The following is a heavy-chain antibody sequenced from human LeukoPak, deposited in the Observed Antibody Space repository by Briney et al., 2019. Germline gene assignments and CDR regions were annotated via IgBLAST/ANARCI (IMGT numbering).Heavy chain of an antibody. CDR2: INHSGST. CDR1: GGSFSGYY. CDR3: ARGHLGYCSSTSCPYFDY. V-gene: IGHV4-34*01. J-gene: IGHJ4*02. Sequence: SETLSLTCAVYGGSFSGYYWSWIRQPPGKGLEWIGEINHSGSTNYNPSLKSRVTISVDTSKDQFSLKLSSVTAADTAVYYCARGHLGYCSSTSCPYFDYWGQGTLVTVSS. D-gene: IGHD2-2*01.